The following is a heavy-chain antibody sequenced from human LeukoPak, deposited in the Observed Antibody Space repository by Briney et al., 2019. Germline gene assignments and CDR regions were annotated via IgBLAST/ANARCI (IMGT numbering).Heavy chain of an antibody. CDR3: ASPGFHDSNGYNY. CDR2: ISSSSSYI. Sequence: GGSLRLSCAVSGFTFSSYSMNWVRQAPGKGLEWVSSISSSSSYIYYADSVKGRFTISRDNAKNSLYLQMNSLRVEDTAVYYCASPGFHDSNGYNYWGQGTLVTVSS. V-gene: IGHV3-21*01. J-gene: IGHJ4*02. CDR1: GFTFSSYS. D-gene: IGHD3-22*01.